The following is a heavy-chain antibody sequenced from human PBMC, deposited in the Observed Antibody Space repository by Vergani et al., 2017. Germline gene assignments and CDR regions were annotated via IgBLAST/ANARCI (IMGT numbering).Heavy chain of an antibody. Sequence: QVQLVQSGAEVKKPGSSVKVSCKASGGTFSSYTISWVRQAPGQGLEWMGRIIPILGIANYAQKFQGRVTITADKSTSTAYMELSSLRSEDTAVYYCATTGYSSSWYGSAFDIWGQGTMVTVSS. CDR1: GGTFSSYT. D-gene: IGHD6-13*01. V-gene: IGHV1-69*02. J-gene: IGHJ3*02. CDR2: IIPILGIA. CDR3: ATTGYSSSWYGSAFDI.